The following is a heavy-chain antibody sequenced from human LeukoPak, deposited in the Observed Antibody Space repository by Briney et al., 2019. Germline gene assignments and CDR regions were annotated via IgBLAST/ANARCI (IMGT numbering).Heavy chain of an antibody. CDR2: INAGNGNT. CDR1: GYTFTSYG. J-gene: IGHJ4*02. Sequence: ASVKVSCKASGYTFTSYGITWVRQAPGQRLEWMGWINAGNGNTKYSQKFQARVTITRDTSASTAYMELSSLRSEDTAVYYCARDPIGSRWPYNFDFWGQGTLVTVSS. V-gene: IGHV1-3*01. CDR3: ARDPIGSRWPYNFDF. D-gene: IGHD6-13*01.